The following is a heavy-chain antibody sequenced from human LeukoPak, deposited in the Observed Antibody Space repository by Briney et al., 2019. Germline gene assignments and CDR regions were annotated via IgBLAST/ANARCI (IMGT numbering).Heavy chain of an antibody. J-gene: IGHJ6*02. CDR2: IKKDGSEK. V-gene: IGHV3-7*04. CDR1: GFTFSSYG. D-gene: IGHD3-16*01. CDR3: ARANYDYYGMDV. Sequence: PGGSLRLSCAASGFTFSSYGMSWVRQAPGKGLEWVANIKKDGSEKYYVDSVKGRFTISRDNAKNSLYLQMNSLRAEDTAVYYCARANYDYYGMDVWGQGTTVTVSS.